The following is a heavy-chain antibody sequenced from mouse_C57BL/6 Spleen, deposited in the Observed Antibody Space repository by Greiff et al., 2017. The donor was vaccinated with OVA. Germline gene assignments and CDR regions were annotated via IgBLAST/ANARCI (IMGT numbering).Heavy chain of an antibody. J-gene: IGHJ4*01. V-gene: IGHV1-15*01. CDR3: TRGGQYYYAMDY. CDR2: IDPETGGT. Sequence: VQLQQSGAELVRPGASVTLSCKASGYTFTDYEMHWVKQTPVHGLEWIGAIDPETGGTAYNQKFKGKAILTADKSSSTAYMELRSLTSEDSAVYYGTRGGQYYYAMDYWGQGTSVTVSS. CDR1: GYTFTDYE.